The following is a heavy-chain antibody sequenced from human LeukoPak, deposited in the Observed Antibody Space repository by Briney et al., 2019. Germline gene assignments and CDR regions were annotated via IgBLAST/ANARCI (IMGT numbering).Heavy chain of an antibody. D-gene: IGHD2-15*01. V-gene: IGHV3-15*01. CDR2: IKTNADGGAT. CDR1: GFTFKNAY. J-gene: IGHJ4*02. CDR3: TRPLGGIDIFDY. Sequence: GGSLRLSCAVSGFTFKNAYMTWVRQAPGKGLEWVGRIKTNADGGATDYAAPVKGRFSISRGDSKNTLYLQMDSLKVEDTGVYFCTRPLGGIDIFDYWGQGTLVTVSS.